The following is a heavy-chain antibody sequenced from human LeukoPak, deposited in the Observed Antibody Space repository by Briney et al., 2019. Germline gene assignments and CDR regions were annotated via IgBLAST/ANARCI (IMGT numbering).Heavy chain of an antibody. V-gene: IGHV1-46*03. CDR2: INPSGGST. D-gene: IGHD1-1*01. J-gene: IGHJ4*02. Sequence: ASVMVSCKALGYTFTNYYMHWVRQAPGQGLEWMGIINPSGGSTSYAQKFQGRVTMTRDTSTSTVYMELSSLRSEDTAVYYCARGSTATGAPWRVDYWGQGILVTVSS. CDR1: GYTFTNYY. CDR3: ARGSTATGAPWRVDY.